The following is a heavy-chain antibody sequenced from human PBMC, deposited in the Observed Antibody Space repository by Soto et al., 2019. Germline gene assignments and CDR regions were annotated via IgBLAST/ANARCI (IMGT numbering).Heavy chain of an antibody. CDR1: GYPFSDYY. CDR3: VRGPFYGPAYGFDV. CDR2: ISPRSGSA. J-gene: IGHJ6*02. Sequence: QMQLVQSGAEVKKPGASVKVSCKASGYPFSDYYIHWVRQAPGQGLEWMGWISPRSGSANLAQRFPGRVSMTRNTSITTAYMELRELKSDDTAVYYCVRGPFYGPAYGFDVGGQGTTVTVSS. D-gene: IGHD3-10*01. V-gene: IGHV1-2*02.